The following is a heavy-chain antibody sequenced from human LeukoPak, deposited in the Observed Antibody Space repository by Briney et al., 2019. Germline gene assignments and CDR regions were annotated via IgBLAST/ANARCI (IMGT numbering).Heavy chain of an antibody. V-gene: IGHV4-61*08. D-gene: IGHD2-21*02. CDR2: IYYSGST. Sequence: PSETLSLTCTVSGGSISSGDYYWIWIRQPPGKGLEWIGYIYYSGSTNYNPSLKSRVTISIDTSKNQFSLNLNSVTAADTAVYYCARESGYCGGDCPTHAFDIWGQGTMVTVSS. CDR3: ARESGYCGGDCPTHAFDI. CDR1: GGSISSGDYY. J-gene: IGHJ3*02.